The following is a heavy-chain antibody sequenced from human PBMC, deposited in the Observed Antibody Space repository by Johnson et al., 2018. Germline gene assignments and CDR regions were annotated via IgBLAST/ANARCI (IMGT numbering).Heavy chain of an antibody. V-gene: IGHV3-73*01. Sequence: VQLVQSGGGLVQPGGSLKLSCAASGFTFSGSAMHWVRQASGKGLEWVGRIRSKANSYATAYSASVKGRFTISRDDSKNPAYLQMNSLKTEDTAVYYCTSYYYYYMDVWGKGTTVTVSS. J-gene: IGHJ6*03. CDR2: IRSKANSYAT. CDR3: TSYYYYYMDV. CDR1: GFTFSGSA.